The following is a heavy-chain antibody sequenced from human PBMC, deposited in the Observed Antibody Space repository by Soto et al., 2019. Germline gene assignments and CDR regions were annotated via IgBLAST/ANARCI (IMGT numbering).Heavy chain of an antibody. Sequence: GGSLRLSCAASGFTVSSNYMSWVRQAPGKGLEWVSVIYSGGSTYYADSVKGRFTISRDNSKNTLYLQMNSLRAEDTAVYYCARDSIRSQFKLYFQHWGQGTLVTVSS. D-gene: IGHD1-1*01. V-gene: IGHV3-53*01. CDR1: GFTVSSNY. J-gene: IGHJ1*01. CDR2: IYSGGST. CDR3: ARDSIRSQFKLYFQH.